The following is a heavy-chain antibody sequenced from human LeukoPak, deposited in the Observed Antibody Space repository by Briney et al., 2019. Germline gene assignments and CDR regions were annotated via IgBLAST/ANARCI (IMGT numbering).Heavy chain of an antibody. CDR3: AKVTAGYYDSSGNFDY. D-gene: IGHD3-22*01. Sequence: GGSLRLSCAASGFTFSSYAMSWVRQAPGKGLEWASAISGSGGSTYYADSVKGRFTISRDNSKNTLYLQMNSLRAEDTAVYYCAKVTAGYYDSSGNFDYWGQGTLVTVSS. CDR2: ISGSGGST. CDR1: GFTFSSYA. V-gene: IGHV3-23*01. J-gene: IGHJ4*02.